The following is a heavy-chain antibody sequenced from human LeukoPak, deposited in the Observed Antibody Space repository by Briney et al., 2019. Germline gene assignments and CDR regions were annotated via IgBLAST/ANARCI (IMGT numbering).Heavy chain of an antibody. V-gene: IGHV3-23*01. D-gene: IGHD2-2*01. CDR3: AKDVTSYVYGMDV. CDR1: GFTFSSYW. J-gene: IGHJ6*02. Sequence: LPGGSLRLSCAASGFTFSSYWMSWVRQAPGKGLEWVSAISGSGGSTYYADSVKGRFTISRDNSKNTLYLQMNSLRAEDTAVYYCAKDVTSYVYGMDVWGQGTTVTVSS. CDR2: ISGSGGST.